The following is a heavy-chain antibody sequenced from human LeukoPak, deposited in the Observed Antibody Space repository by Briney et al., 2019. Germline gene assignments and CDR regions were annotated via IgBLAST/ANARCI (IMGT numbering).Heavy chain of an antibody. Sequence: SETLSLTCAVYGGSFSGYYWSWIRQPPGKGQEWIGEINHSGSTNYNPSLKSRVTISVDTSKNQFSLKLSSVTAADTAVYYCASFSGSYYFDYWGQGTLVTVSS. D-gene: IGHD1-26*01. CDR3: ASFSGSYYFDY. CDR2: INHSGST. CDR1: GGSFSGYY. J-gene: IGHJ4*02. V-gene: IGHV4-34*01.